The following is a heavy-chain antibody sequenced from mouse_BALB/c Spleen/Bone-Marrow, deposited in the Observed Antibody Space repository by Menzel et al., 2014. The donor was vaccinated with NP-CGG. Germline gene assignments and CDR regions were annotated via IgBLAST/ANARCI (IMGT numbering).Heavy chain of an antibody. Sequence: EVHLVKSGGGLVQPGGSRKLSCAASGFTFSNFGIHWVRQAPEKGLEWVAYISGVSSTIYYADTVKGRFTISRDNPKNPLFLQMTSLRSEDTAMYYCARSTWSYYNGMDYWGQGTSVTVSS. D-gene: IGHD1-1*01. CDR1: GFTFSNFG. V-gene: IGHV5-17*02. CDR2: ISGVSSTI. J-gene: IGHJ4*01. CDR3: ARSTWSYYNGMDY.